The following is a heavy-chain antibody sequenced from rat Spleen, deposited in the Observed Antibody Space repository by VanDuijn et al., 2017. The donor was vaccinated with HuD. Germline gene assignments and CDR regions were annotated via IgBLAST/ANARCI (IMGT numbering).Heavy chain of an antibody. CDR1: GFTFSNYG. J-gene: IGHJ2*01. CDR3: ARMDTGTNTYYFDY. V-gene: IGHV5-19*01. CDR2: IIRGGGST. D-gene: IGHD4-1*01. Sequence: EVQLVESDGGLVQPGRSLKLPCAASGFTFSNYGMHWIRKAPTKCLECVASIIRGGGSTYHRDSVKGRFTISRDNAKSTLYLQMDSLRSEDTATYYCARMDTGTNTYYFDYWGQGVIVTVSS.